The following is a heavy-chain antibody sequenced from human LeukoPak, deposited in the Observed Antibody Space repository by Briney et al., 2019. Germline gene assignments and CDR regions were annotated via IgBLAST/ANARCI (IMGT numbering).Heavy chain of an antibody. Sequence: KPSETLSPTCTVSGGSISSYYWSWIRQPPGKGLEWIGYIYYSGSTNYNPSLKSRVTISVDTSKNQFSLKLSSVTAADTAVYYCASWGLGYYFDYWGQGTLVTVSS. CDR1: GGSISSYY. CDR3: ASWGLGYYFDY. V-gene: IGHV4-59*01. CDR2: IYYSGST. J-gene: IGHJ4*02. D-gene: IGHD7-27*01.